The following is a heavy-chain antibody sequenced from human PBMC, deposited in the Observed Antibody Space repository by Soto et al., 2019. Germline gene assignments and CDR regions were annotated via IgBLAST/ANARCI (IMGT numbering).Heavy chain of an antibody. V-gene: IGHV3-30*18. CDR3: AKEGSPKVSRWDDY. J-gene: IGHJ4*02. CDR1: GFTFSDYG. CDR2: ISHEGGTQ. Sequence: QVQLAESGGGVVQPGGSLRLSCAASGFTFSDYGIDWIRQAPGKGLEWVAVISHEGGTQYYADSVRGRVTVSSDNSKNQLDLQMDSLRPEDTAVYFCAKEGSPKVSRWDDYWGQGTLVTVSS. D-gene: IGHD1-26*01.